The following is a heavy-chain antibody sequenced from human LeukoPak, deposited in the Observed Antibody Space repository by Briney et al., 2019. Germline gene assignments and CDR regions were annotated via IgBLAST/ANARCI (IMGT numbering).Heavy chain of an antibody. Sequence: GGSLRLSCTASGFTFSNYAMHWVRQAPGKGLEWVALISYDGNNKYYTASVKGRFTITRDSYKNTLYLQMNSLTAEDTAVYYCARDLDYGDYGGDYWGQGTLVTVSS. J-gene: IGHJ4*02. CDR2: ISYDGNNK. V-gene: IGHV3-30-3*01. D-gene: IGHD4-17*01. CDR3: ARDLDYGDYGGDY. CDR1: GFTFSNYA.